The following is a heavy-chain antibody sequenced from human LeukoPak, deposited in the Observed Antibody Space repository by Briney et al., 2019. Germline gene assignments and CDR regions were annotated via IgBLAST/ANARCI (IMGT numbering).Heavy chain of an antibody. CDR3: ARPFSYSSGWYYFDY. D-gene: IGHD6-19*01. CDR1: GGSISSSSYY. Sequence: SETLSLTCTVSGGSISSSSYYWGWIRQPPGKGLEWIGSIYYSGSTYYNPSPKSRVTISVDTSKNQFSLKLSSVTAADTAVYYGARPFSYSSGWYYFDYWGQGTLVTVSS. CDR2: IYYSGST. J-gene: IGHJ4*02. V-gene: IGHV4-39*01.